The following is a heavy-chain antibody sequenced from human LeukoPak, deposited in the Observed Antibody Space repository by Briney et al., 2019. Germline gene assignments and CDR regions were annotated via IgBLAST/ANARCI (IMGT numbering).Heavy chain of an antibody. V-gene: IGHV7-4-1*02. Sequence: ASVKVSCKASGYTFTSYAMNWVRQAPGQGLEWMGWININTGNPTYAQGFTGRFVFSLDTSVSTAYLQISSLKAEDTTMYYCARVGFPTYYYYMDVWGKGTTVTVSS. D-gene: IGHD3-10*01. CDR2: ININTGNP. CDR3: ARVGFPTYYYYMDV. CDR1: GYTFTSYA. J-gene: IGHJ6*03.